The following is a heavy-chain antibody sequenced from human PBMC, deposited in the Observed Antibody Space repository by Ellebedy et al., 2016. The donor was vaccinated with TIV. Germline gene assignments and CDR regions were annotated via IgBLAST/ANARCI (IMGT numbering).Heavy chain of an antibody. Sequence: GESLKISCAASGFTFSSYWMHWVRQAPGKGLVWVSRINSDGSSTSYADSVKGRFTISRDNAKNTLYLQMNSLRAEDTAVYYCARGLEWFNFDYWGQGTLVTVSS. V-gene: IGHV3-74*01. D-gene: IGHD3-3*01. CDR1: GFTFSSYW. CDR3: ARGLEWFNFDY. J-gene: IGHJ4*02. CDR2: INSDGSST.